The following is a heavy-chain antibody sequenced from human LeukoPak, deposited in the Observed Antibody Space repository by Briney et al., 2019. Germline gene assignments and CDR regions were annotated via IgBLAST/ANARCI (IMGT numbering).Heavy chain of an antibody. D-gene: IGHD4-11*01. CDR1: GLTFSTYE. Sequence: GGSLRLSCAASGLTFSTYEMNWVRQAPGKGLEWVSYISSSGRTIYYIDSVKGRFTISRDNTKNSLYLQMNSLRAEDTAVYYCARGTTVTWKPVDFWGQGTLVTVSS. CDR2: ISSSGRTI. CDR3: ARGTTVTWKPVDF. V-gene: IGHV3-48*03. J-gene: IGHJ4*02.